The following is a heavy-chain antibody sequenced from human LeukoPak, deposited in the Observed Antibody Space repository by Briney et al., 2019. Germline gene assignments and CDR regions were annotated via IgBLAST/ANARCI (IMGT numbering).Heavy chain of an antibody. D-gene: IGHD3-9*01. Sequence: QAGGSLRLSCAASGFTFSSYGMHWVRQAPGKGLEWVAVIWYDGSNKYYAASVKGRFTIPRDNSKNTLYLQMNSLRAEGTAVYYCAREMYDILTGYTLSYWGQGTLVTVSS. CDR3: AREMYDILTGYTLSY. CDR2: IWYDGSNK. V-gene: IGHV3-33*01. J-gene: IGHJ4*02. CDR1: GFTFSSYG.